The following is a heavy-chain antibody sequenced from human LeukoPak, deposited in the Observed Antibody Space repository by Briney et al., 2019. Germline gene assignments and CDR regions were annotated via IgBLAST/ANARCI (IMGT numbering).Heavy chain of an antibody. CDR2: ISSSSSTI. V-gene: IGHV3-48*04. CDR3: ARDTDFHFDY. CDR1: GFTFSSYS. Sequence: GGSLRLSCAASGFTFSSYSMNWVRQAPGKGLEWVSYISSSSSTIYYADSVKGRFTISRGNPKNSLYLQMNSLRAEDTAVYYCARDTDFHFDYWGQGTLVTVSS. J-gene: IGHJ4*02.